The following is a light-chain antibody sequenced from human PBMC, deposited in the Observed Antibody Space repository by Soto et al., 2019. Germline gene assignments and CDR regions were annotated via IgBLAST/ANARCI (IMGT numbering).Light chain of an antibody. CDR2: GAS. J-gene: IGKJ5*01. V-gene: IGKV3-20*01. Sequence: EIVLTQSPGTLSLSPGERATLSCRASQSVSSSYLAWYQQKPGQAHRLLIYGASSRATGIPDRFSGSGSGTDFTLTISRLEPEDFAVFYCHQYDSSPITFGQGTRLEIK. CDR3: HQYDSSPIT. CDR1: QSVSSSY.